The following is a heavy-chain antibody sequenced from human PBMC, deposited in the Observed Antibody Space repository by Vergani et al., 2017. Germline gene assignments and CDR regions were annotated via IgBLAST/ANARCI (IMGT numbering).Heavy chain of an antibody. V-gene: IGHV3-66*01. CDR3: ARVRGTYIEQQPKTYYFDY. J-gene: IGHJ4*02. CDR1: GFTVSSNY. Sequence: EVQLVESGGGLVQPGGSLRLSCAASGFTVSSNYMSWVRQAPGKGLELVSVIYSGGSTYYADSVKGRFTISRDNSKNTLYLQMNSLRAEDTAVYYCARVRGTYIEQQPKTYYFDYWGQGTLVTVSS. D-gene: IGHD6-13*01. CDR2: IYSGGST.